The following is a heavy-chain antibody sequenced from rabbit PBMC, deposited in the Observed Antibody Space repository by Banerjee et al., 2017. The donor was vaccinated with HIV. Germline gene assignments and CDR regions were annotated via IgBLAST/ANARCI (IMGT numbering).Heavy chain of an antibody. D-gene: IGHD4-2*01. CDR3: AKSAGYARSGDGYFNL. V-gene: IGHV1S40*01. Sequence: QSLEESGGGLVKPGASLTLTCKASGFSFSSGYYMCWVRQAPGKGLEWIACIGNGDDNIYYASWAKGRVTISKTSSTTVTLQMTSLTAADTATHFCAKSAGYARSGDGYFNLWGQGTLVTVS. CDR1: GFSFSSGYY. J-gene: IGHJ4*01. CDR2: IGNGDDNI.